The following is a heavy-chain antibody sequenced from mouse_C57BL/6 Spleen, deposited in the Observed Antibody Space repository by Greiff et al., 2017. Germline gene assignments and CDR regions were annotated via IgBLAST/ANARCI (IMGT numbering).Heavy chain of an antibody. J-gene: IGHJ2*01. D-gene: IGHD1-1*01. CDR3: ARGGYYGFYYFDD. Sequence: QVQLKQPGAELVMPGASVKLSCKASGYTFTSYWMHWVKQRPGQGLEWIGEIDPSDSYTNYNQKFKGKSTLTVDKSSSTAYMQLSSLTSEDSAVYYCARGGYYGFYYFDDWGQGTTLTVSS. CDR2: IDPSDSYT. V-gene: IGHV1-69*01. CDR1: GYTFTSYW.